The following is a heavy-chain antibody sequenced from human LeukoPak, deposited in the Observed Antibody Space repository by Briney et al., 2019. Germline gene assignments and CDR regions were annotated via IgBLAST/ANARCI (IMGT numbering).Heavy chain of an antibody. CDR2: IKSKTNGETR. Sequence: PGGSLRLSCAASGFTLSNAWMNWVRQAPGKGLEWVGLIKSKTNGETRDYAAPVKGRFTISRDDSDNTLYLQMNSLKTEDTAVYYRTTDYAGYYYDSSGYQHWGQGTLVTVSS. V-gene: IGHV3-15*01. CDR3: TTDYAGYYYDSSGYQH. CDR1: GFTLSNAW. J-gene: IGHJ1*01. D-gene: IGHD3-22*01.